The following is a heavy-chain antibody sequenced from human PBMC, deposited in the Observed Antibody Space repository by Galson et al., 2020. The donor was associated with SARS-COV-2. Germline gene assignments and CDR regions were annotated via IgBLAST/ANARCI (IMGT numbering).Heavy chain of an antibody. V-gene: IGHV4-39*01. J-gene: IGHJ4*02. CDR3: ASHPLYCGSTSCYDAMFDY. Sequence: SETLSLTCTVSGGSISSSSYYWGWIRQPPGKGLEWIGSIYYSGRTYYNPSLKSRVTISVDTSKNQFSLQLSSVTAADTAVYYCASHPLYCGSTSCYDAMFDYWGQGTLVTVSS. CDR1: GGSISSSSYY. CDR2: IYYSGRT. D-gene: IGHD2-2*01.